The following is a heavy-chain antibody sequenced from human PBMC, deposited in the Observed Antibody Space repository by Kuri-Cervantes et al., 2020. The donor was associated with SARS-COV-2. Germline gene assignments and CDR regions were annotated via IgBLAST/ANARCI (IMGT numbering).Heavy chain of an antibody. J-gene: IGHJ3*02. V-gene: IGHV3-21*01. CDR3: ARDEGPDYYGSGSYSVAFDI. CDR1: GFTFSSCS. CDR2: ISSSSSYI. D-gene: IGHD3-10*01. Sequence: GGSLRLSCAASGFTFSSCSMNWVRQAPGKGLEWVSSISSSSSYIYYADSVKGRFTISRDSAKNSLYLQMNSLRAEDTAVYYCARDEGPDYYGSGSYSVAFDIWGQGTMVTVSS.